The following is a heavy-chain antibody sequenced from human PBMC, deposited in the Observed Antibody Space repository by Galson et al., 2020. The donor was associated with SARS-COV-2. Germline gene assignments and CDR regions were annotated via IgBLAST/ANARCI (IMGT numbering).Heavy chain of an antibody. D-gene: IGHD2-8*02. Sequence: MLPETLSLTCAVYGGSFSGYFWSWIRQPPGKGLEWIGEVNHSGSTNYNPSLKSRVTISVDTSKNQFSLKLSSVTAADTAVYYCARGLDGTGRFNGWDYWGQGTLVTVSS. J-gene: IGHJ4*02. V-gene: IGHV4-34*01. CDR3: ARGLDGTGRFNGWDY. CDR2: VNHSGST. CDR1: GGSFSGYF.